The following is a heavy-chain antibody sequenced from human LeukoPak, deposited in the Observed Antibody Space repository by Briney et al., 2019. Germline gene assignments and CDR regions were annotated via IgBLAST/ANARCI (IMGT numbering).Heavy chain of an antibody. V-gene: IGHV3-23*01. J-gene: IGHJ4*02. CDR2: ISHTGSDT. CDR1: GFAFSSYA. D-gene: IGHD3-10*01. Sequence: GGSLRLSCAASGFAFSSYAMSWVRQAPGKGLEWVSAISHTGSDTYYADSVEDRFSISRDNSKNTLYLQMNSLRAEDTALYYCAKRFYGSGSFYGDWGRGTLVTVSS. CDR3: AKRFYGSGSFYGD.